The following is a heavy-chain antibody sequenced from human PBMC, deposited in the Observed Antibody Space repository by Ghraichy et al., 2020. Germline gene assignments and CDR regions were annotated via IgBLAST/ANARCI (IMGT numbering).Heavy chain of an antibody. CDR2: ISSGDST. CDR1: GFTFSSHA. V-gene: IGHV3-23*01. Sequence: GGSLRLSCAASGFTFSSHAMSWVRQAPGKGLEWVSTISSGDSTFYADSVMGRFTISRDISNNPLSLQMISLRAEDTAVYYCARCGSNYYMDVWGKGTTVTVSS. CDR3: ARCGSNYYMDV. D-gene: IGHD2-15*01. J-gene: IGHJ6*03.